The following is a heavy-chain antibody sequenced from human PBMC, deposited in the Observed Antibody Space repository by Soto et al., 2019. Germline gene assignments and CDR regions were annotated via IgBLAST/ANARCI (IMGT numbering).Heavy chain of an antibody. CDR3: AKLGVGTSTWYKFFDQ. J-gene: IGHJ4*02. CDR2: VSGSGANT. Sequence: EVQELESGGGLVQPGGSLRLSCAASGFPFSSYAMGWVRQAPGKGLEWVSAVSGSGANTNYADSVKGRFTISRDNVKDTMYLQMSSLRVEDTAVYYCAKLGVGTSTWYKFFDQWGRGTLVTVSS. CDR1: GFPFSSYA. V-gene: IGHV3-23*01. D-gene: IGHD6-13*01.